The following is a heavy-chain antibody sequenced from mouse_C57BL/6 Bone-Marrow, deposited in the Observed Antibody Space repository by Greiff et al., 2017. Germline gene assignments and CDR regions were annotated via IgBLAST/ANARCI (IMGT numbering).Heavy chain of an antibody. V-gene: IGHV1-26*01. J-gene: IGHJ2*01. CDR2: INPNNGGT. CDR1: GYTFTDYY. Sequence: EVQLQQSGPELVKPGASVKISCKASGYTFTDYYMNWVKQSHGKSLEWIGDINPNNGGTSYNQKFKGKATLTVDKSSSTAYMELRSLTSEDSAVYYCARHGSSSYFDYWGQGTTLTVSS. CDR3: ARHGSSSYFDY. D-gene: IGHD1-1*01.